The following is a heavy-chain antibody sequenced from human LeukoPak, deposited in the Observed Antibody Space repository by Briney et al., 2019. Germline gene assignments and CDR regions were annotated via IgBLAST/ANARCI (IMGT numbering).Heavy chain of an antibody. CDR3: ARAPHFDWLPNDY. D-gene: IGHD3-9*01. J-gene: IGHJ4*02. CDR1: GGPFSGYY. V-gene: IGHV4-34*01. Sequence: PSETLSLTCAVYGGPFSGYYWSWIRQPPGKGLEWIGEINHSGSTNYNPSLKSRVTISVDTSKNQFSLKLSSVTAADTAVYYCARAPHFDWLPNDYWGQGTLVTVSS. CDR2: INHSGST.